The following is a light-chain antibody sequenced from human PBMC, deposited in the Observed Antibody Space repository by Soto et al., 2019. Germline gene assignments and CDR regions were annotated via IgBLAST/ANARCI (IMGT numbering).Light chain of an antibody. CDR1: QNISKY. Sequence: IKMTQSPSSLSASVGDRVTITCRASQNISKYLNWYQQKPGKAPKLLIYAASSLHSGVPSRFSGSGSGTDFALSISSLQPEDFATYYCQQSYSAPPLTFGGGTNVEFK. CDR2: AAS. CDR3: QQSYSAPPLT. V-gene: IGKV1-39*01. J-gene: IGKJ4*01.